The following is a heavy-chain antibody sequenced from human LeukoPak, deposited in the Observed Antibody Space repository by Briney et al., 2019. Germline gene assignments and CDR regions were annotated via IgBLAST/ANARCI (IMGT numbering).Heavy chain of an antibody. CDR2: IKDDGSGK. D-gene: IGHD2-15*01. V-gene: IGHV3-7*01. CDR1: GFTFSNYW. Sequence: GGSLRLSCAASGFTFSNYWMSWVRQAPGKGLEWVANIKDDGSGKYYVDSVKGRFTISRDNAKNSLYLQMNSLRAEDTAVYYCARVDVVVVVAATRNYYYYYMDVWGKGTTVTVSS. J-gene: IGHJ6*03. CDR3: ARVDVVVVVAATRNYYYYYMDV.